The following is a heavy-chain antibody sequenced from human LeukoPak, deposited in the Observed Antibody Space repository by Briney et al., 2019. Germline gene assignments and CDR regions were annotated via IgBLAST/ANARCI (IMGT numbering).Heavy chain of an antibody. Sequence: SVKLSCTASGGTFSSYSISWVRQAPGQGLEWVVGIIPILGIANSAPVFRGRVTITADKSTSTAYMELSSMRSVDTAVYYCARVSSHNYDILTGYYIRRGYYFDYCGQGTLVTVSS. CDR2: IIPILGIA. V-gene: IGHV1-69*10. D-gene: IGHD3-9*01. J-gene: IGHJ4*02. CDR1: GGTFSSYS. CDR3: ARVSSHNYDILTGYYIRRGYYFDY.